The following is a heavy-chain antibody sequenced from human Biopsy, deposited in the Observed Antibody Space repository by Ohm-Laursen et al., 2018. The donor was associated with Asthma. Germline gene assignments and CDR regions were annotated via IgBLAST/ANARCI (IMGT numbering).Heavy chain of an antibody. CDR3: ARKAGSCISRACYSLDF. Sequence: SVKVSCKSLGGAFNTYVIGWVRQAPGQGLEWMGGVNSVFGTTTYPQKFQDRVTITADDSTSTVYMELSSLRSEDTAVYYCARKAGSCISRACYSLDFWGQGTLVTVSS. D-gene: IGHD2-15*01. CDR2: VNSVFGTT. CDR1: GGAFNTYV. J-gene: IGHJ4*02. V-gene: IGHV1-69*13.